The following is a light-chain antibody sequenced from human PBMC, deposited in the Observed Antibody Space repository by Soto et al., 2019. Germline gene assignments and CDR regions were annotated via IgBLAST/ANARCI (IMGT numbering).Light chain of an antibody. CDR3: AAWDDSLNGLL. Sequence: QSVLTQPPSASGTPGQRVTISCSGSSSNIGSHAVNWYQQLPGTAPKLLIYSNNQRPSGVPDRFSGSKSGTSASLAISGLQSEDEADYYCAAWDDSLNGLLFCGGTQLTVL. CDR2: SNN. CDR1: SSNIGSHA. V-gene: IGLV1-44*01. J-gene: IGLJ2*01.